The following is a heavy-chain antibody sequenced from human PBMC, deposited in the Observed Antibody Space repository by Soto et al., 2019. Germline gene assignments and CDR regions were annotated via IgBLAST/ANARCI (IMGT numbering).Heavy chain of an antibody. J-gene: IGHJ6*03. V-gene: IGHV3-33*01. CDR3: ARAVGYSGYNGTKYYYYYMDV. CDR2: IWNDGSNK. D-gene: IGHD5-12*01. Sequence: QVQLVESGGGVVQPGRSLRLSCAASGFTFSSYGMHWVRQAPGKGLEWVAVIWNDGSNKYYADSVKGRFTISRDNSKNTLYLQMNSLRAEDTAVYYCARAVGYSGYNGTKYYYYYMDVWGKGTTVTVSS. CDR1: GFTFSSYG.